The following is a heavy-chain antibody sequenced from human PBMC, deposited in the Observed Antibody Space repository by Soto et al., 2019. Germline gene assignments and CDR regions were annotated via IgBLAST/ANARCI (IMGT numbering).Heavy chain of an antibody. J-gene: IGHJ5*02. CDR3: ARVWHLRDRGMYNWFDT. D-gene: IGHD3-10*01. V-gene: IGHV4-31*02. Sequence: HQGQGLGWIGYIHYSGSTYYNPSLKSRVTISIDTSKNQFSLKVHSVTAADTDVYYCARVWHLRDRGMYNWFDTPGQRTLVSV. CDR2: IHYSGST.